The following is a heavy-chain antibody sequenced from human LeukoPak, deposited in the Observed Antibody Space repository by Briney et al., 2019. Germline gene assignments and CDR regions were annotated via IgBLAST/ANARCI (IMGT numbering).Heavy chain of an antibody. D-gene: IGHD3-16*01. CDR3: ARHYGT. V-gene: IGHV4-39*01. Sequence: SETLSLTCTVSGGSISSSSHYWGWIRQPPGKGLAWIANIYYSGSTYYNPSLKSRVTISVDTSKNQFSLKLSSVTAADTAVYYCARHYGTWGRGTLVTVSS. CDR1: GGSISSSSHY. J-gene: IGHJ5*02. CDR2: IYYSGST.